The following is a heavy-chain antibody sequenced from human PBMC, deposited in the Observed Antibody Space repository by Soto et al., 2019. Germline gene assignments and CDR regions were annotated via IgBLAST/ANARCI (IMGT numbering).Heavy chain of an antibody. J-gene: IGHJ4*02. Sequence: VASVKVSCKASGYTLTSYAMRWVRQAPGQRLEWMGWINAGNGNTKYSQKFQGRVTITRDTSASTAYMELSSLRSEDTAVYYCARDLVAGTLGYWGQGTLVTVSS. D-gene: IGHD6-19*01. CDR2: INAGNGNT. V-gene: IGHV1-3*01. CDR3: ARDLVAGTLGY. CDR1: GYTLTSYA.